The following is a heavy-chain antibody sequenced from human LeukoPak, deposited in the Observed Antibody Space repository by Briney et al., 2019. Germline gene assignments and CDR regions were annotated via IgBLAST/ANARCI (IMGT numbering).Heavy chain of an antibody. D-gene: IGHD1-7*01. CDR1: GYTFTGYY. J-gene: IGHJ3*02. CDR2: INPNSGGT. V-gene: IGHV1-2*02. CDR3: ARDLLELRPRAFDI. Sequence: EASVNVSCKASGYTFTGYYMHWVRQAPGQGLEWMGWINPNSGGTNYAQKFQGRVTMTRDTSISTAYMELSRLRSDDTAVYYCARDLLELRPRAFDIWGQGTMVTVSS.